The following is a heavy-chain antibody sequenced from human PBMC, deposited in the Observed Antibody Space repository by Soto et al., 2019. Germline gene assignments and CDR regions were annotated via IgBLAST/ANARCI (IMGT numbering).Heavy chain of an antibody. CDR1: GLTFRNYW. CDR2: INQDGSER. J-gene: IGHJ4*02. Sequence: GSLRLSCAGSGLTFRNYWLSWVRQAPGKGLEWVANINQDGSERYYVDSVRGRFTISRDNVENSLYLQLNSLRPEDTAVYYCAVYGYGVSAAAYWGQGTRVTVSS. D-gene: IGHD4-17*01. V-gene: IGHV3-7*03. CDR3: AVYGYGVSAAAY.